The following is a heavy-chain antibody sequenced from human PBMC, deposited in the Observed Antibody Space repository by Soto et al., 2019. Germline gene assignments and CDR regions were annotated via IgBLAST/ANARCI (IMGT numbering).Heavy chain of an antibody. CDR2: IYHGGTT. D-gene: IGHD6-19*01. J-gene: IGHJ4*01. CDR3: ARVHVRVVAGSSFDY. Sequence: SETLSLTSAVSGYSLSSASYWGWIRQPPGKGPEWSASIYHGGTTFYNPSLKSRVTISVATSKNHYSLKLRSVTAADTAGYYCARVHVRVVAGSSFDYWGPGTLVTVAS. V-gene: IGHV4-38-2*01. CDR1: GYSLSSASY.